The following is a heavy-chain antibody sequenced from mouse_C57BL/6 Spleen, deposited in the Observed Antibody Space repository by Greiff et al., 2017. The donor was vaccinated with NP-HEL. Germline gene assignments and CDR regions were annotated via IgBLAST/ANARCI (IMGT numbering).Heavy chain of an antibody. Sequence: QVQLQQPGAELVKPGASVKLSCKASGYTFTSYWMHWVKQRPGQGLEWIGMIHPNSGSTNYNEKFKSKATLTVDKSSSTAYMQLSSLTSEDSAVYYCAKRGTTVVDYFDYWGQGTTLTVSS. J-gene: IGHJ2*01. CDR2: IHPNSGST. CDR1: GYTFTSYW. CDR3: AKRGTTVVDYFDY. D-gene: IGHD1-1*01. V-gene: IGHV1-64*01.